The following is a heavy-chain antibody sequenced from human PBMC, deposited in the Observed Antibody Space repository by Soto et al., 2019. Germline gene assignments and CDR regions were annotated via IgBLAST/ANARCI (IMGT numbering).Heavy chain of an antibody. CDR3: VRAVGGRSAF. V-gene: IGHV3-7*04. J-gene: IGHJ4*02. D-gene: IGHD3-16*01. CDR1: GFTYSDHW. CDR2: VNQDASEI. Sequence: EVQLVESGGGLVQPGGSLTLSCTASGFTYSDHWMSWVRQASWKGLEWVANVNQDASEIYYVDSVKGRFTISRDNARSSLLLQMNSLRVEDTAVYYCVRAVGGRSAFWGQGTLVTVSS.